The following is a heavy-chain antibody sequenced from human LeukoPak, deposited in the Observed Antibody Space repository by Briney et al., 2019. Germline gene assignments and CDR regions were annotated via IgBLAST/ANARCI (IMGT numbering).Heavy chain of an antibody. D-gene: IGHD3-22*01. CDR1: GFTFSSYS. CDR2: ISSGSSTI. V-gene: IGHV3-48*04. J-gene: IGHJ5*02. CDR3: ARDGITYYYDSSGYFYA. Sequence: GGSLRLSCAASGFTFSSYSMNWVRQAPGKGLEWVSYISSGSSTIYYADSVKGRFTISRDNARNSLYLQMNSLRAEDTAVYYCARDGITYYYDSSGYFYAWGQGTLVTVSS.